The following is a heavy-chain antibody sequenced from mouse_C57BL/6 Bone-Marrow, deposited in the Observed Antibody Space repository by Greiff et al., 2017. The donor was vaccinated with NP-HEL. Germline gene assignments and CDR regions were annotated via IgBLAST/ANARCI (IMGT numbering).Heavy chain of an antibody. CDR2: IYPGSGNT. CDR3: AHLYDYYAMDY. Sequence: QVQLKESGPELVKPGASVKISCKASGYSFTSYYIHWVKQRPGQGLEWIGWIYPGSGNTKYNEKFKGKATLTADTSSSTAYMQLSSLTSEDSAVYYCAHLYDYYAMDYWGQGTSVTVSS. CDR1: GYSFTSYY. D-gene: IGHD2-3*01. J-gene: IGHJ4*01. V-gene: IGHV1-66*01.